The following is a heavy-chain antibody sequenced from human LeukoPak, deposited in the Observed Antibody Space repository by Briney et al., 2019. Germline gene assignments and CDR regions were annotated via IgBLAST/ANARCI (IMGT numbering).Heavy chain of an antibody. D-gene: IGHD2-2*01. CDR3: ARVRSSTTTYYGMDV. J-gene: IGHJ6*02. Sequence: SETLSLTCTVSGGSISSYYWSWIRQPPGKGLEWIGYIYYSGSTNYNPSLKSRVTISVDTSKNQFSLKLSSVTAADTAVYYCARVRSSTTTYYGMDVWGQGTTVTVSS. V-gene: IGHV4-59*01. CDR2: IYYSGST. CDR1: GGSISSYY.